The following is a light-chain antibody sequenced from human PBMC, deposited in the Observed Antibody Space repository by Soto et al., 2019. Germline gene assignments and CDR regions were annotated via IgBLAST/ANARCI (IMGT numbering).Light chain of an antibody. J-gene: IGLJ2*01. Sequence: QSALTQPASVSGSPGQSITISCTGTSSDVGGYNYVSWYQQHPGKAPKLMIYDVSNRPSGVSNRFSGSKSGNTASLTISGLQAEDEADYYCSSYTSSSSFFCGGTKLTVL. V-gene: IGLV2-14*01. CDR3: SSYTSSSSF. CDR2: DVS. CDR1: SSDVGGYNY.